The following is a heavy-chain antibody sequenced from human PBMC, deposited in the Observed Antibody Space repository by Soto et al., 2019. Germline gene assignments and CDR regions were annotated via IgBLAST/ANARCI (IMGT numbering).Heavy chain of an antibody. D-gene: IGHD3-9*01. CDR3: ARTTKLKTYYDILTGYYIDKKFDY. CDR1: GGSISSSSYY. CDR2: IYYSGST. Sequence: SETLSLTCTVSGGSISSSSYYWGWIRQPPGKGLEWIGSIYYSGSTYYNPSLKSRVTISVDTSKNQFSLKLSSVTAADTAVYYCARTTKLKTYYDILTGYYIDKKFDYWGQGTLVTVSS. J-gene: IGHJ4*02. V-gene: IGHV4-39*01.